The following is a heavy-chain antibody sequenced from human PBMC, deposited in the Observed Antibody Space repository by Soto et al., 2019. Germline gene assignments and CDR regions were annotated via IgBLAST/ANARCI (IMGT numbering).Heavy chain of an antibody. J-gene: IGHJ6*03. CDR2: MNPNSGNT. CDR3: ARMAMVRGVMVGGYYYYYMDV. V-gene: IGHV1-8*01. CDR1: GYTFTSYD. D-gene: IGHD3-10*01. Sequence: ASLKVSCKASGYTFTSYDINWVRQATGQGLEWMGWMNPNSGNTGYAQKFQGRVTMTRNTSISTAYMELSSLRSEDTAVYYCARMAMVRGVMVGGYYYYYMDVWGKGTTVTVSS.